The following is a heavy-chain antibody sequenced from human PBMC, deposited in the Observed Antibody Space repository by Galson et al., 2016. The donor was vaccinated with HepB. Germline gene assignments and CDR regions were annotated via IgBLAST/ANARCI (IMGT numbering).Heavy chain of an antibody. CDR2: DSMAGGRT. Sequence: SLRLSCAASGFTFSNYGMNWVRQAPAKGLEWVAADSMAGGRTFYADSVKGRFTISRDNSNNMLFLQMSSLRADDTAVYYCPKRHEYCPAVGSSVDYWGQGTLVSVSS. CDR1: GFTFSNYG. V-gene: IGHV3-30*18. CDR3: PKRHEYCPAVGSSVDY. J-gene: IGHJ4*02. D-gene: IGHD2/OR15-2a*01.